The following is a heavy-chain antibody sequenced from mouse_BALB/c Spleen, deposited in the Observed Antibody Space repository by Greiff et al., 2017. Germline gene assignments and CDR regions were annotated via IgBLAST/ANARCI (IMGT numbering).Heavy chain of an antibody. CDR1: GFTFSDYY. Sequence: EVKLEESGGGLVKPGGSLKLSCAASGFTFSDYYMYWVRQTPEKRLEWVATISDGGSYTYYPDSVKGRFTISRDNAKNNLYLQMSSLKSEDTAMYYCARVSPGAMDYWGQGTSVTVSS. J-gene: IGHJ4*01. CDR2: ISDGGSYT. CDR3: ARVSPGAMDY. V-gene: IGHV5-4*02.